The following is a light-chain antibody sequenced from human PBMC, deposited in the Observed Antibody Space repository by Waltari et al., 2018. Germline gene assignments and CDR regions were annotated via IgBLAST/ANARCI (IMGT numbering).Light chain of an antibody. CDR1: QSIDNF. Sequence: EIVLTQPPATLSLSPGERATLYCRASQSIDNFLAWYQQKPGQAPRLLIYDSSNRATDIPARFSGSGSGTDFTLTISSLEPEDFAVYYCQQRSGWPPTFGGGTKVDI. CDR2: DSS. V-gene: IGKV3-11*01. J-gene: IGKJ4*01. CDR3: QQRSGWPPT.